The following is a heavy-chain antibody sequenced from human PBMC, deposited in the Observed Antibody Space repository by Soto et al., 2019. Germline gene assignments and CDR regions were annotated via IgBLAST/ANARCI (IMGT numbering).Heavy chain of an antibody. V-gene: IGHV4-59*01. CDR2: GLRHEYV. J-gene: IGHJ4*01. CDR1: GGSISDNY. Sequence: SETLSLTCTVSGGSISDNYLSWTRQPPGKGLEWIGYGLRHEYVGTNPSLTSRVNISVDTSKSQFSLKLNSVTAADTAVYYCVAGPDRAKSAYWGQGTLVTVSS. CDR3: VAGPDRAKSAY.